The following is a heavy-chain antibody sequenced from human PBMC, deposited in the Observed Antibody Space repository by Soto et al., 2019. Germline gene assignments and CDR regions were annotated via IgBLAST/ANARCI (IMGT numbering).Heavy chain of an antibody. Sequence: PGGSLRLSCTASGFTFVDYAMSWVRQAPGKGLEWVGFIRSKAYGGTTEYAASVKGRFTISRDDSKSIAYLQMNSLKTEDTAVYYCARLSGSYSGYFDYWGQGTLVTVSS. D-gene: IGHD1-26*01. CDR3: ARLSGSYSGYFDY. CDR1: GFTFVDYA. J-gene: IGHJ4*02. CDR2: IRSKAYGGTT. V-gene: IGHV3-49*04.